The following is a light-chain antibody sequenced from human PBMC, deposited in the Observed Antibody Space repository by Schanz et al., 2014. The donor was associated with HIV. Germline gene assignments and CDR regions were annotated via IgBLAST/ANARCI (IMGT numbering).Light chain of an antibody. CDR1: SSNIGINT. CDR2: SDN. CDR3: ATWDDSLNGPHVI. J-gene: IGLJ2*01. V-gene: IGLV1-44*01. Sequence: QPVLTQPPSVSGTPGQRVTILCSGSSSNIGINTVNWYQHLPGSAPQLLIYSDNQRPSRVPDRFFGSKSGTSASLAISGLQSGDEADYYCATWDDSLNGPHVIFGGGTKLTVL.